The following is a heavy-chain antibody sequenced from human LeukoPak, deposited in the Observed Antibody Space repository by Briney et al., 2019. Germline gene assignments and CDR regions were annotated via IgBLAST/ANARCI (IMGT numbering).Heavy chain of an antibody. CDR3: ARGRSSGYDVSFDY. V-gene: IGHV3-53*01. CDR2: IYSGGST. D-gene: IGHD5-12*01. CDR1: GFNVTSNY. J-gene: IGHJ4*02. Sequence: GGSLRLSCAASGFNVTSNYMSWVRQAPGKGLEWVSVIYSGGSTYYADSVKGRFTISRDNSKNTLYLQMNSLRAEDTAVYYCARGRSSGYDVSFDYWGQGTLVTVSS.